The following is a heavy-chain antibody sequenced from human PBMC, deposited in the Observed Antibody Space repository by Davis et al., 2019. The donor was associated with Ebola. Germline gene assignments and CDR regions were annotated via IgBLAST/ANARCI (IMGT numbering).Heavy chain of an antibody. CDR3: ARQGYCSSTSCYTPYYYYGMDV. V-gene: IGHV4-34*01. CDR2: INHSGST. Sequence: SETLSLTCAVYGGSFSGYYWSWIRQPPGKGLEWIGEINHSGSTNYNPSLKSRVTISVDTSKNQFSLKLSSVTAADTAVYYCARQGYCSSTSCYTPYYYYGMDVWGQGTTVTVSS. D-gene: IGHD2-2*02. CDR1: GGSFSGYY. J-gene: IGHJ6*02.